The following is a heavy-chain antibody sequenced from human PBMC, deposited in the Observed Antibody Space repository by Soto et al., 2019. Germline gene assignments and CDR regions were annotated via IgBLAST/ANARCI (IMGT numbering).Heavy chain of an antibody. CDR2: VDPSDSYT. CDR3: GRKYCTTTTCDGWFDT. D-gene: IGHD2-8*01. Sequence: PGESLKISCKGSGYSFATFWISWVRQMPGKGLEWVGTVDPSDSYTNYSPSFQGHVTISADKSISTAYLQWSSLKASDTAIYYCGRKYCTTTTCDGWFDTWGQGTLVTVSS. J-gene: IGHJ5*02. CDR1: GYSFATFW. V-gene: IGHV5-10-1*01.